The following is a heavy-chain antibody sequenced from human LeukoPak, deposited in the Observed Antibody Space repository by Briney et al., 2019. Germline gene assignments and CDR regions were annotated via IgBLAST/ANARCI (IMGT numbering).Heavy chain of an antibody. CDR2: IYYSGST. J-gene: IGHJ4*02. D-gene: IGHD3-10*01. CDR3: ARRVESGYYGSGSRTTYFDY. CDR1: VGSFSISSYY. V-gene: IGHV4-39*01. Sequence: KPSETLSLTCTVSVGSFSISSYYWGWIRQPPGKGLEWIGSIYYSGSTYYNPSLKSRVTISVDTSKNQFSLKLSSVTAADTAVYYCARRVESGYYGSGSRTTYFDYWGQGTLVTVSS.